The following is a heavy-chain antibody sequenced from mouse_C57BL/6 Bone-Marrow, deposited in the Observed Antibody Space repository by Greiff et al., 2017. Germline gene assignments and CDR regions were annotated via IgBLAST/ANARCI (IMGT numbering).Heavy chain of an antibody. D-gene: IGHD5-1*01. J-gene: IGHJ3*01. CDR3: ARSSLLPSWFAY. CDR2: IYPRSGNT. CDR1: GYTFTSYG. V-gene: IGHV1-81*01. Sequence: QVQLMESGAELARPGASVKLSCKASGYTFTSYGISWVKQRTGQGLEWIGEIYPRSGNTYSNEKFKGKATLTAAKSSSTAYMELHSLTSEDSAVYFCARSSLLPSWFAYWGQGTLVTVSA.